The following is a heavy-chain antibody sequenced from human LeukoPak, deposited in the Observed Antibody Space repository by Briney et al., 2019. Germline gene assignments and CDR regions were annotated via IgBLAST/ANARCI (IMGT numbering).Heavy chain of an antibody. J-gene: IGHJ4*02. CDR3: ARAEAAMGYFDY. V-gene: IGHV1-8*01. Sequence: GASVKVSCKASGYTFTSYDINWVRQATGQGLEWMGWMNPNSGNTGYAQKFQGRVTMTRNASISTAYMELCSLRSEDTAVYYCARAEAAMGYFDYWGQGTLVTVSS. D-gene: IGHD5-18*01. CDR1: GYTFTSYD. CDR2: MNPNSGNT.